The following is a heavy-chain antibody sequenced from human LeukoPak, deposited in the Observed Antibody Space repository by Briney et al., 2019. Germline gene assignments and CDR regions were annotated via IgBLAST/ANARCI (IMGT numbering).Heavy chain of an antibody. V-gene: IGHV4-39*07. D-gene: IGHD1-26*01. CDR2: LYYSGST. CDR3: ARGSKMLGYNWFDP. Sequence: ASETLSLTCTVSGGSISSSTYCWGWIRQPPGKGLEWIGNLYYSGSTYYNPSLKSRVTISVDTSKNQFSLKLSSVTAADTAVYYCARGSKMLGYNWFDPWGQGTLVTVSS. J-gene: IGHJ5*02. CDR1: GGSISSSTYC.